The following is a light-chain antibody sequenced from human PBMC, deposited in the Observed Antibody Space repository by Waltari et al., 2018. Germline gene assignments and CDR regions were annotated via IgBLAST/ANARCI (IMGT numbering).Light chain of an antibody. Sequence: QSVLTPPPPASAAPAQQGTIPCPGSTPTMRAEYAVPWYQQLPGTAPKLLIYGNSNRPSGVPDRFSGSKSGTSASLAITGLQAEDEADYYCQSFDSSLSVVFGGGTKLTVV. CDR2: GNS. V-gene: IGLV1-40*01. CDR3: QSFDSSLSVV. J-gene: IGLJ2*01. CDR1: TPTMRAEYA.